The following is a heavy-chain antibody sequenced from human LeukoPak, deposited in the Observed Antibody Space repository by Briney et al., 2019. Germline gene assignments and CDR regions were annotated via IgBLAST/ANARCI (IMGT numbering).Heavy chain of an antibody. D-gene: IGHD6-13*01. CDR1: GGSISSYY. V-gene: IGHV4-59*08. CDR3: ARRGAAETYFDY. Sequence: SETLSLTCTVSGGSISSYYWSWIRQPPGKRLGWLRHFSYSHSTNYPPSLKRRVTISVDTSKNQSPLKLSSVTAAPTAVYYCARRGAAETYFDYWGQRTLVTASS. CDR2: FSYSHST. J-gene: IGHJ4*02.